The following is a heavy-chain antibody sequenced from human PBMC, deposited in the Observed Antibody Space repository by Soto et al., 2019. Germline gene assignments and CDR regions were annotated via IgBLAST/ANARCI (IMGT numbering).Heavy chain of an antibody. D-gene: IGHD6-13*01. CDR3: ARDLAAADY. CDR1: GYTFTGYY. CDR2: INPNSGGT. J-gene: IGHJ4*02. V-gene: IGHV1-2*02. Sequence: VXSVKVSCKASGYTFTGYYMHWVRQAPGQGLEWMGWINPNSGGTNYAQKFRGRVTMARDTSTSTVYMDLSSLRSDDTAVYYCARDLAAADYWGQGTLVTVSS.